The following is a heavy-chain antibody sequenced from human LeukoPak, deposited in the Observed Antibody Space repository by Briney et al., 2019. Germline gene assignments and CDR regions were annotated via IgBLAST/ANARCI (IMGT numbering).Heavy chain of an antibody. CDR1: GFTFDDYG. J-gene: IGHJ4*02. Sequence: SGGSLRLSCAASGFTFDDYGMSWVRHAPGKGLEWVSGINWNGGSTGYADSVKGRFTISRDNAKNSLYLQMNSLRAEDTALYYCARESYYDSSGYYREDYWGQGTLVTVSS. CDR3: ARESYYDSSGYYREDY. D-gene: IGHD3-22*01. CDR2: INWNGGST. V-gene: IGHV3-20*04.